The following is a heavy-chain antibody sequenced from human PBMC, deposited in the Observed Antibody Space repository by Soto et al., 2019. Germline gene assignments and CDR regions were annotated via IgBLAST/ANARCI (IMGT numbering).Heavy chain of an antibody. CDR1: GYTFTSYG. CDR3: ARDPRGAVAGTDYYYGMDV. J-gene: IGHJ6*02. CDR2: ISAYNGNT. Sequence: QVQLVQSGAEVKKPGASVKVSCKASGYTFTSYGISWVRQAPGQGLEWMGWISAYNGNTNYAQKLQGRVTMPTDTSTSTAHMELRSLRSDDTAVYYCARDPRGAVAGTDYYYGMDVWGQGTTVAVSS. V-gene: IGHV1-18*01. D-gene: IGHD6-19*01.